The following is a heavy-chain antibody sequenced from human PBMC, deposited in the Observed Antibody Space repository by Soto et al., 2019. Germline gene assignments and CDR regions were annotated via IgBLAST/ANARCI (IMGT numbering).Heavy chain of an antibody. D-gene: IGHD2-2*01. J-gene: IGHJ4*02. CDR3: ARFKFEGYCSSTSCPGDY. CDR1: GYTFTSYA. CDR2: INAGNGNT. Sequence: ASVKVSCKASGYTFTSYAMHWVRQAPGQRLEWMGWINAGNGNTKYSQKFQGRVTITRDTSAGTAYMELSSLRSEDTAVYYCARFKFEGYCSSTSCPGDYWGQGTLVTISS. V-gene: IGHV1-3*01.